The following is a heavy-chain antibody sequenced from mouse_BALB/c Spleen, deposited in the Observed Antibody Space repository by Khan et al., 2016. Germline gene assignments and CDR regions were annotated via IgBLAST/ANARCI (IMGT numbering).Heavy chain of an antibody. Sequence: EVELVESGGGLVQPGGSLRLSCATSGFTFTDYYMSWVRQPPGKGLEWLGVISNKTNGYTTEYSVSVKGRYTIYRDNSQSILYLQMNTLRAEDRATYYCARDKSGIYYYVSSYAMDYWGQGTSVTVSS. CDR1: GFTFTDYY. CDR2: ISNKTNGYTT. J-gene: IGHJ4*01. D-gene: IGHD1-1*01. CDR3: ARDKSGIYYYVSSYAMDY. V-gene: IGHV7-3*02.